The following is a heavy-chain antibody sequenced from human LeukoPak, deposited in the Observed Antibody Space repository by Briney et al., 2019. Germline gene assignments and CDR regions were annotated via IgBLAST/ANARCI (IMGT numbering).Heavy chain of an antibody. J-gene: IGHJ5*02. CDR1: GGTFSSYT. Sequence: SVKVSCKASGGTFSSYTISWVRQAPGQGLEWMGRIIPILGIANYAQKFQGRVTITADKSTSTAYTELSSLRSEDTAVYYCAREGRSGIIWFDPWGQGTLVTVSS. CDR2: IIPILGIA. V-gene: IGHV1-69*04. D-gene: IGHD3-16*01. CDR3: AREGRSGIIWFDP.